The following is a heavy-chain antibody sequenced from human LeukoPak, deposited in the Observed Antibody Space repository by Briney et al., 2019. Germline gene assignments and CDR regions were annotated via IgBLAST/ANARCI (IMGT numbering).Heavy chain of an antibody. CDR1: GGSISNSY. D-gene: IGHD4-23*01. Sequence: SETLSLTCTVSGGSISNSYWSWIRQPPGKGLEWIGYISKTGSTNSNPSLKSRVTMSVDISKNQLSLRLSSVTAADTAVYYCARIRDRDYGGNPTLYDAFDMWGQGTMVTVS. CDR3: ARIRDRDYGGNPTLYDAFDM. V-gene: IGHV4-59*01. CDR2: ISKTGST. J-gene: IGHJ3*02.